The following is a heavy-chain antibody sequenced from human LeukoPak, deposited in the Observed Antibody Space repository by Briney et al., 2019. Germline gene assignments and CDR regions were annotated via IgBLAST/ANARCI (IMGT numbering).Heavy chain of an antibody. Sequence: SETLSLTCTVSGGSISSYYWSWIRQPAGKGLEWIGRIYTSGSTNYNPSLKSRVTMSVDTSKNQFSLKLGSVTAADTAVYYCARDSANCSSTSCYPNAYFDYWGQGTLVTVSS. CDR1: GGSISSYY. CDR3: ARDSANCSSTSCYPNAYFDY. J-gene: IGHJ4*02. D-gene: IGHD2-2*01. CDR2: IYTSGST. V-gene: IGHV4-4*07.